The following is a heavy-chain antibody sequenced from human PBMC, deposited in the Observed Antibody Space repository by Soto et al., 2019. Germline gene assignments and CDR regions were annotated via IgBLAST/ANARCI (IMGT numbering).Heavy chain of an antibody. J-gene: IGHJ3*01. CDR1: GGSISSGGYY. V-gene: IGHV4-61*08. D-gene: IGHD4-17*01. CDR2: IFYSGST. Sequence: SETLSLTCTVSGGSISSGGYYWSWIRQHPGKGLEWIGYIFYSGSTNYNPSLKSRVTISVDTSKNQFSLKLSSVTAADTAVYYCARAYGLDAFDFWGQGTMVTVSS. CDR3: ARAYGLDAFDF.